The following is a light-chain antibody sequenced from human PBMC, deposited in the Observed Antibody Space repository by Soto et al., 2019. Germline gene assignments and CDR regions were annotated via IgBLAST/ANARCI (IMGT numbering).Light chain of an antibody. CDR3: QQRSNWPSIT. Sequence: EIVLTQSPATLSLSLGARATLSCRASQSVSSYLAWYQQKPGQAPRLLIYDASNRATGIPARFSGSGSGTDFTLTISSLEPEDFAVYYCQQRSNWPSITFGQGTRLEIK. V-gene: IGKV3-11*01. CDR1: QSVSSY. J-gene: IGKJ5*01. CDR2: DAS.